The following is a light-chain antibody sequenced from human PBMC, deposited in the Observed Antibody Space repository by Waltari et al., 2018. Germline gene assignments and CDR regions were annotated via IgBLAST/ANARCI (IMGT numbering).Light chain of an antibody. Sequence: QSVLTQPRSLSAAPGQKVTISCSGCSANIVYNFFSWYKQFPGTAPKLLIYENNKRPSGIPDRFSGSKSGTSGTLVITGVQTGDEADYYCGSWDSSLSLVFGGGTKLSVL. CDR1: SANIVYNF. CDR2: ENN. V-gene: IGLV1-51*02. CDR3: GSWDSSLSLV. J-gene: IGLJ2*01.